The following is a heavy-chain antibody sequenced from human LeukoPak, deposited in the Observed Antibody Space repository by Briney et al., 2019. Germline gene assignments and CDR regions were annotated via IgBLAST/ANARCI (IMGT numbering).Heavy chain of an antibody. CDR3: ARHQIVGATRSPFDY. CDR2: IYPGDSDT. D-gene: IGHD1-26*01. Sequence: GESLNISCKGSGFSFTTYWIGWVRQMPGKGLEWMGIIYPGDSDTRYSPSFQGQVTISADKSISTAYLQWSSLKASDTAVYYCARHQIVGATRSPFDYWGQGTLVTVSS. J-gene: IGHJ4*02. CDR1: GFSFTTYW. V-gene: IGHV5-51*01.